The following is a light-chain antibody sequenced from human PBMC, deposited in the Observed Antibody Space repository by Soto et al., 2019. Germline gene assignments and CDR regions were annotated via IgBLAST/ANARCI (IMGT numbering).Light chain of an antibody. CDR1: QRISNY. CDR2: AAP. CDR3: QQSYSTPRT. Sequence: DIQMTQSPSTLSASVGDRVAITCRASQRISNYLNWYQQKPGKAPKLLIYAAPTLQSGVPSRFSGSGSGTAFTLTISSLQPEDFATYYCQQSYSTPRTFGQGTKVDIK. V-gene: IGKV1-39*01. J-gene: IGKJ1*01.